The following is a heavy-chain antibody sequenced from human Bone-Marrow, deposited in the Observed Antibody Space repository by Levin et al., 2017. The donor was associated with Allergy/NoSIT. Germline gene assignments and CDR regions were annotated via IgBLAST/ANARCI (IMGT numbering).Heavy chain of an antibody. CDR1: GFTFSSYG. Sequence: PGGSLRLSCAASGFTFSSYGMHWVRQAPGKGLEWVAVISYDGSNKYYADSVKGRFTISRDNSKNTLYLQMNSLRAEDTAVYYCAKASGWYPQYYFDYWGQGTLVTVSS. CDR3: AKASGWYPQYYFDY. CDR2: ISYDGSNK. D-gene: IGHD6-19*01. V-gene: IGHV3-30*18. J-gene: IGHJ4*02.